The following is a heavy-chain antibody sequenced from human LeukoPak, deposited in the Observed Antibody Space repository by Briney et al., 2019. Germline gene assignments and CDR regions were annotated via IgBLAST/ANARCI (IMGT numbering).Heavy chain of an antibody. J-gene: IGHJ2*01. D-gene: IGHD6-13*01. Sequence: GESLKISCKGSGYSFTNYWIGWVRQMPGKGLEWMGIIYPGDSDTRYIPSFQGQVTISADKSINTAYLQWSSLKASDTAMYYCARSAAAGTFHWYFDLWGRGTLVTVSS. CDR2: IYPGDSDT. CDR3: ARSAAAGTFHWYFDL. CDR1: GYSFTNYW. V-gene: IGHV5-51*01.